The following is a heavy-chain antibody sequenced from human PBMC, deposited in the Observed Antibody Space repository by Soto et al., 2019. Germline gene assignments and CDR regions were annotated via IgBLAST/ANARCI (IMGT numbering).Heavy chain of an antibody. CDR3: ARGGSSSAHTPSSFDY. Sequence: PSETLSLTCTVSGGSISSYYWSWIRQPPGKGLEWIGYIYYSGSTNYNPSLKSRVTISVDTSKNQFSLKLSSVTAADTAVYYCARGGSSSAHTPSSFDYWGQGTLVTVSS. J-gene: IGHJ4*02. CDR1: GGSISSYY. V-gene: IGHV4-59*01. D-gene: IGHD6-13*01. CDR2: IYYSGST.